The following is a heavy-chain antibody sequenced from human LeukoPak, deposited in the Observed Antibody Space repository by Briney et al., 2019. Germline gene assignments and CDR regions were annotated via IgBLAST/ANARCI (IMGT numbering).Heavy chain of an antibody. V-gene: IGHV3-7*03. J-gene: IGHJ4*02. D-gene: IGHD3-22*01. Sequence: GSLRLSCAASGFTFSSYWMSWVRQAPGKGLEWVANIKQDGSEKYYVDSVKGRFTISRDNAKNSLYLQMNSLRAEDTAVYYCARARARVVIGNYFDYWGQGTLVTVSS. CDR1: GFTFSSYW. CDR3: ARARARVVIGNYFDY. CDR2: IKQDGSEK.